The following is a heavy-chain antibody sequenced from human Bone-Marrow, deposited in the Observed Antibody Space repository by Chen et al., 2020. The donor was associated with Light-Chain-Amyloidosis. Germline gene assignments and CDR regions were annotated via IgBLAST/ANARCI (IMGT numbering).Heavy chain of an antibody. J-gene: IGHJ4*02. V-gene: IGHV3-30-3*01. CDR3: ARDRAGGSGWFGDYFDY. Sequence: QVQLVESGGGVAQPGRSLRLSCAASGFTFRSAAMQGVRQAPGKGREWVAVISDDGSKEYYADSVKGRFTISRDNSKNTLYLQMNSLRNEDTAVYYCARDRAGGSGWFGDYFDYWGQGTLVTVSS. CDR1: GFTFRSAA. CDR2: ISDDGSKE. D-gene: IGHD6-19*01.